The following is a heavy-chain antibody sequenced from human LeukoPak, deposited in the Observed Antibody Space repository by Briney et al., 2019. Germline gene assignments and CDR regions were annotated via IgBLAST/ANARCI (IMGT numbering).Heavy chain of an antibody. CDR1: GYTFTSYG. D-gene: IGHD5-12*01. V-gene: IGHV1-8*01. CDR3: ARGLATRGYYYYYMDV. CDR2: MNPNSGNT. Sequence: ASVKVSCKASGYTFTSYGINWVRQATGQGLEWMGWMNPNSGNTGYAQKFQGRVTMTRNTSISTAYMELSSLRSEDTAVYYCARGLATRGYYYYYMDVWGKGTTVTVSS. J-gene: IGHJ6*03.